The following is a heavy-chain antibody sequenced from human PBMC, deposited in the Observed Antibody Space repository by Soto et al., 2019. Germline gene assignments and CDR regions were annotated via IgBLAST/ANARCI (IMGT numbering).Heavy chain of an antibody. V-gene: IGHV5-10-1*01. D-gene: IGHD6-13*01. CDR3: ARLLGYSSSSPF. CDR1: GYSFTSYW. J-gene: IGHJ3*01. Sequence: GESLKISCKGSGYSFTSYWISWVRQMPGKGLEWMGRIDPSDSYTNYSPSFQGRVTISADKSISTAYLQWSSLKASDTAMYYCARLLGYSSSSPFWGQGTMVTVSS. CDR2: IDPSDSYT.